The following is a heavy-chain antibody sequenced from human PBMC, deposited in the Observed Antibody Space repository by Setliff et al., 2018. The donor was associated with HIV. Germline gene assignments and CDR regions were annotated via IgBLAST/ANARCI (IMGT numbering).Heavy chain of an antibody. CDR1: GFTFTDAW. CDR3: TTDGMFSSDLGGH. Sequence: GGSLRLSCAASGFTFTDAWMSWVRQAPGKGLEWVVRIKTKADGWATYYAAPVKGRFTISRDDSKNTLYLQMNSLKTDDTAIYYCTTDGMFSSDLGGHWGQGTLVTVSS. V-gene: IGHV3-15*01. J-gene: IGHJ4*02. D-gene: IGHD6-19*01. CDR2: IKTKADGWAT.